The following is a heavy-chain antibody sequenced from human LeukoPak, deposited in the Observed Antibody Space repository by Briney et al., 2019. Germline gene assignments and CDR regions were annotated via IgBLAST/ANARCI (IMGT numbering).Heavy chain of an antibody. J-gene: IGHJ4*02. CDR2: ISSSGSTI. Sequence: PGGSLRLSCAASGFTFSDYYTSWIRQAPGKGLEWVSYISSSGSTIYYADSVKGRFTISRDNAKNSLYLQMNSLRAEDTAVYYCARADSSGWTPIDYWGQGTLVTVSS. D-gene: IGHD6-19*01. V-gene: IGHV3-11*01. CDR3: ARADSSGWTPIDY. CDR1: GFTFSDYY.